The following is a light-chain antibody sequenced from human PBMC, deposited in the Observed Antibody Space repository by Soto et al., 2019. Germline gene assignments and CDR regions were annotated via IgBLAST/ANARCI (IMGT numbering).Light chain of an antibody. J-gene: IGKJ4*01. V-gene: IGKV3-20*01. CDR3: QQYASSPLT. CDR1: QSVSSSY. Sequence: EIVLTQSPGTLSLSPGERATLSCRASQSVSSSYLAWYQQKPGQAPRLLIYGASSRATGIPDRFSGCGSGTDFTLTISRLEPEDFAVYYCQQYASSPLTFGGGTKVEIK. CDR2: GAS.